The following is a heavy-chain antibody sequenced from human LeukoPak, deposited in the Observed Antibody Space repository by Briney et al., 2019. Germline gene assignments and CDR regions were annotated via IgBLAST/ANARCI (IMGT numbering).Heavy chain of an antibody. CDR2: IKHDGSEK. CDR3: ARQPIYEAYFDF. D-gene: IGHD3-16*01. CDR1: GFPFDRYW. J-gene: IGHJ4*02. V-gene: IGHV3-7*01. Sequence: GGSLRLSCVASGFPFDRYWMSWVRQAPGKGLEWVANIKHDGSEKNFVDSVKGRFTISRDNAENSLFLQMNSLRADDTAVYFCARQPIYEAYFDFWGQGTLVTVSS.